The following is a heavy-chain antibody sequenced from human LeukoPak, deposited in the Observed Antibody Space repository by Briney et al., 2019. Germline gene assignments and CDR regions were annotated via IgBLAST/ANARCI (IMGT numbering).Heavy chain of an antibody. V-gene: IGHV3-64*03. Sequence: GGSLRLSCSASGFTFSGYAMHWVRQAPGKGLEYVSAIISNGESTYYSDSVKDRFTISRDNSENTLYLQMSSLRPEDTAVYYCVKSASTWYLFDYWGQGTLVTVSS. CDR3: VKSASTWYLFDY. J-gene: IGHJ4*02. CDR2: IISNGEST. CDR1: GFTFSGYA. D-gene: IGHD6-13*01.